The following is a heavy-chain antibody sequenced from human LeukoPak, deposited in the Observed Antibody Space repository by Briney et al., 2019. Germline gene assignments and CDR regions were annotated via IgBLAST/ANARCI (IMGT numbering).Heavy chain of an antibody. Sequence: SGTLSLTCAVSGGSISSSNWWSWVRQPPGKGLEWIGEIYHSGSTNYNPSLKSRVTISVDKSKNQFSLKLSSVTAADTAVYYCAREYGSGSISEAFDIWGQGTMVTVSS. J-gene: IGHJ3*02. D-gene: IGHD3-10*01. CDR3: AREYGSGSISEAFDI. CDR1: GGSISSSNW. CDR2: IYHSGST. V-gene: IGHV4-4*02.